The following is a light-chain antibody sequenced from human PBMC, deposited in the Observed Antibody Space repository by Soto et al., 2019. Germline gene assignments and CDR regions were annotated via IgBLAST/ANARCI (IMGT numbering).Light chain of an antibody. CDR3: SSYTSSITFGVV. Sequence: QSALTQPASVSGSPGQSITISCTGTSSDIGGYNYVSWYQQHPGKAPKLMIYDVTYRPSGVSNRFSGSKSGNTASLTISGVQAEDEADYYCSSYTSSITFGVVFGGGTKVTVL. CDR1: SSDIGGYNY. J-gene: IGLJ2*01. V-gene: IGLV2-14*03. CDR2: DVT.